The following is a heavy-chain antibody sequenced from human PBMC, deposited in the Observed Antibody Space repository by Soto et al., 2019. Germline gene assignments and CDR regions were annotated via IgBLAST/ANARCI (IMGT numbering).Heavy chain of an antibody. CDR2: ISSSSSYI. J-gene: IGHJ3*02. CDR1: GFTFSSYS. D-gene: IGHD7-27*01. Sequence: GGSLRLSGAASGFTFSSYSMNWVRQAPGKGLEWVSSISSSSSYIYYADSVKGRFTISRDNAKNSLYLQMNSLRAEDTAVYYCARLGNHDAFDIWGQGTMVTVSS. CDR3: ARLGNHDAFDI. V-gene: IGHV3-21*01.